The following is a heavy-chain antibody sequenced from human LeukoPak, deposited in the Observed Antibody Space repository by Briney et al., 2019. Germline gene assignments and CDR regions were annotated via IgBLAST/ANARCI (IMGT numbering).Heavy chain of an antibody. CDR3: ARRGYYDSSGQLDY. D-gene: IGHD3-22*01. Sequence: ASVKVSYKASGYTFTGQYLHWVRQAPGQGLEWMGWIIPNSGATNYAQKFQGRVTMTRDTSISTAYMELSRLRSDDTAVYYCARRGYYDSSGQLDYWGQGTLVTVSS. J-gene: IGHJ4*02. CDR1: GYTFTGQY. CDR2: IIPNSGAT. V-gene: IGHV1-2*02.